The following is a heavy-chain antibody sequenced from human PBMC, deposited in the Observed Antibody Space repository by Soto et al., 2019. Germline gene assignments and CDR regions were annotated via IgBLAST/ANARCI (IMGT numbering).Heavy chain of an antibody. CDR2: IKSKAKNYAT. Sequence: EVQLVESGGDLVQPGGSLKLSCAASGLSFSGSSIYWVRQASGKGLEWVGRIKSKAKNYATGYGESVKGRFTISRDHSKNTAYLQMNSLKTEDTAVYYCTRHYNGIPFAYWGQGALVTVSS. CDR3: TRHYNGIPFAY. CDR1: GLSFSGSS. J-gene: IGHJ4*02. V-gene: IGHV3-73*02. D-gene: IGHD2-8*01.